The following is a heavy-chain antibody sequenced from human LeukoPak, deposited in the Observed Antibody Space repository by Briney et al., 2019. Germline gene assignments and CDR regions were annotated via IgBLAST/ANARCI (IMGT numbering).Heavy chain of an antibody. V-gene: IGHV5-51*01. Sequence: RVSCEASGYTFTSHGISWVRQAPGKGLEWMGIIYPGDSDTRYSPSFQGQVTISADKSISTAYLQWSSLKASDTAMYYCARRGYIREFDYWGQGTLVTVSS. D-gene: IGHD5-24*01. J-gene: IGHJ4*02. CDR1: GYTFTSHG. CDR3: ARRGYIREFDY. CDR2: IYPGDSDT.